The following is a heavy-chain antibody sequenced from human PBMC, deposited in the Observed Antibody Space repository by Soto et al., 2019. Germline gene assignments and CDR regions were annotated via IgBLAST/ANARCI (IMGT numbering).Heavy chain of an antibody. J-gene: IGHJ4*02. CDR1: GGSLSNYY. D-gene: IGHD3-16*01. CDR3: ARRSKGGSHDY. Sequence: PSETLSLTCTVSGGSLSNYYWSWIRQPPGKGLEWIAYIYYSGSTNYNPSLKSRVTISVDTSKSQFSLKLSSVTAVDTAVYYCARRSKGGSHDYWGQGTLVTVSS. CDR2: IYYSGST. V-gene: IGHV4-59*01.